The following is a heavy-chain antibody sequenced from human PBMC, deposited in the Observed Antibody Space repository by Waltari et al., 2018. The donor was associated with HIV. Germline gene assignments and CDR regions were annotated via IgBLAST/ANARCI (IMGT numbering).Heavy chain of an antibody. J-gene: IGHJ3*02. CDR3: ARDQDYYDSSGYTCYAFDM. D-gene: IGHD3-22*01. Sequence: QVQLQESGPGLVKPSETLSLTCKVSASSVSSGYYLGWIRQSPGKGLEWIWSIYRSWTTYYNPSLKSRVTILVNMSKNQFYLKLTSVTAADTAVYYCARDQDYYDSSGYTCYAFDMWGPGTMVTVSS. V-gene: IGHV4-38-2*02. CDR1: ASSVSSGYY. CDR2: IYRSWTT.